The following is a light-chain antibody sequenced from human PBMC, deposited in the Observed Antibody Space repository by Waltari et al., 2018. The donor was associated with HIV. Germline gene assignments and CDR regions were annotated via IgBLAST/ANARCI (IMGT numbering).Light chain of an antibody. CDR3: HVWDGSDYVSGV. CDR1: NIGTKS. V-gene: IGLV3-21*04. CDR2: YND. Sequence: SYVLTQPPSVSVAPGETATVTCGGNNIGTKSVHWYQQRPGQAPVLVIYYNDGRPSGIPERFSGSNSGNTATLTSSRAEAGDEADYYCHVWDGSDYVSGVFGGGTKVTVL. J-gene: IGLJ3*02.